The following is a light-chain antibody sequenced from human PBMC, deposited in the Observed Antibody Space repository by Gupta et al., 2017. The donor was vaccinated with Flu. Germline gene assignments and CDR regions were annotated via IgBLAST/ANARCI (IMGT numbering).Light chain of an antibody. J-gene: IGKJ1*01. CDR2: ATY. CDR3: LQHFSYPWT. Sequence: GDTVTITCRASQGIRDHLGWYQRKPGRVPRLLIYATYNLQSGVPSRFSGSSSGTEFTLTISSLQAEDFATYYCLQHFSYPWTFGQGTRVDIK. CDR1: QGIRDH. V-gene: IGKV1-17*01.